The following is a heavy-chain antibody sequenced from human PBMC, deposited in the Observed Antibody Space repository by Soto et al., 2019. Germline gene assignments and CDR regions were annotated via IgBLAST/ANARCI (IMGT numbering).Heavy chain of an antibody. Sequence: QVQLVQSGAEVKKPGASVKVSCKASGYTFTSYGISWVRQAPGQGLEWMGWISAYNGNTNYAQKLQGRVTMTTDTSTSTAYMELRSLRSDDTAVYCCARDEYCSGGSCYFGNWFDPWGQGTLVTVSS. D-gene: IGHD2-15*01. CDR2: ISAYNGNT. J-gene: IGHJ5*02. V-gene: IGHV1-18*01. CDR3: ARDEYCSGGSCYFGNWFDP. CDR1: GYTFTSYG.